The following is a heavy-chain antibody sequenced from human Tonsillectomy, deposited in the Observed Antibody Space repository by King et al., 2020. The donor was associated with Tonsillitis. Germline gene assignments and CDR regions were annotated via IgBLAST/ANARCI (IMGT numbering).Heavy chain of an antibody. Sequence: VQLVESGAEVKKPGSSVKVSCKASGGTFSRNAISWVRQAPGQGLEWMGGIIPIFGTTNYAPKFQGTVTMTADESTSTAYMELSSLRSEDTAVYYCAGEAERGGPGDGFDIWGQGTLVTVSS. J-gene: IGHJ3*02. CDR1: GGTFSRNA. V-gene: IGHV1-69*01. CDR3: AGEAERGGPGDGFDI. CDR2: IIPIFGTT. D-gene: IGHD1-14*01.